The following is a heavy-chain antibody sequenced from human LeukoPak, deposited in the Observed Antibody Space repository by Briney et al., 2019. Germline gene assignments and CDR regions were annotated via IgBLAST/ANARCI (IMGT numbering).Heavy chain of an antibody. V-gene: IGHV4-30-4*01. CDR3: ARVRYYASYFDY. J-gene: IGHJ4*02. Sequence: SETLSLTCTDSGGSISSGDYYWSWIRQPPGKGLEWIGYIYYSGSTYYNPSLKSRVTISVDTSKNQFSLKLSSVTAADTAVYYCARVRYYASYFDYWGQGTLVTVSS. CDR1: GGSISSGDYY. D-gene: IGHD3-10*01. CDR2: IYYSGST.